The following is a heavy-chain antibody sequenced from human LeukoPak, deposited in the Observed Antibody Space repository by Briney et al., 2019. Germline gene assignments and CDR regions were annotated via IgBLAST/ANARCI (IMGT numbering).Heavy chain of an antibody. CDR3: TTGHLGIGDY. CDR2: IKSKTDGGTT. D-gene: IGHD1-14*01. J-gene: IGHJ4*02. V-gene: IGHV3-15*01. CDR1: GFTFSHAW. Sequence: KPGGSLRLSCAASGFTFSHAWMSWVRQAPGKGLEWVGRIKSKTDGGTTDYAAPVKGRFTISRDDTKNTLCLQMNSLKTEDTAVYFCTTGHLGIGDYWGQGSLVTVSS.